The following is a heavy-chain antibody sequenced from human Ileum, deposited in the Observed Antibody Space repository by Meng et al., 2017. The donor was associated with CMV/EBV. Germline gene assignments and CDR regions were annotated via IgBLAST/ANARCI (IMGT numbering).Heavy chain of an antibody. Sequence: GGSLRLSCAASGFTFDDYGMSWVRQAPGKGLEGVSDVGGNGDGTYHADSVKGRFTISRDNSRNTLYLQMNSLRADDTAVYYCAKGVSVFGVVPDHWGQGTLVTVSS. D-gene: IGHD3-3*01. J-gene: IGHJ4*02. V-gene: IGHV3-23*01. CDR3: AKGVSVFGVVPDH. CDR2: VGGNGDGT. CDR1: GFTFDDYG.